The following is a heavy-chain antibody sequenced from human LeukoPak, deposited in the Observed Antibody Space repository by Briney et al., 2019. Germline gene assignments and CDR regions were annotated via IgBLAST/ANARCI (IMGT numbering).Heavy chain of an antibody. CDR1: GYTFTIYY. CDR2: INPNGGST. CDR3: AKGRYYGMDV. D-gene: IGHD1-14*01. V-gene: IGHV1-46*01. Sequence: GASVKVSCKATGYTFTIYYMHWVRQAPEQGLEWMGIINPNGGSTSYAQKFQGRVTMTRDTSTSTVYMELSSLRSEDTAVYYCAKGRYYGMDVWGQGTTVTVSS. J-gene: IGHJ6*02.